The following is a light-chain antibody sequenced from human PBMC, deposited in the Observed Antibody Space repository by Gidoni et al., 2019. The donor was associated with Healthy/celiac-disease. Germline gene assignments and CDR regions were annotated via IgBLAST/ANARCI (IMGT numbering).Light chain of an antibody. Sequence: GDRVTITCRASQSISSWLAWYQQKQGKAPKLLIYKASSLESGVPSRFSGSGSGTEFTLTISSLQPDDFATYYCQQYNSYSLFTFGPGTKVDIK. CDR2: KAS. CDR3: QQYNSYSLFT. V-gene: IGKV1-5*03. CDR1: QSISSW. J-gene: IGKJ3*01.